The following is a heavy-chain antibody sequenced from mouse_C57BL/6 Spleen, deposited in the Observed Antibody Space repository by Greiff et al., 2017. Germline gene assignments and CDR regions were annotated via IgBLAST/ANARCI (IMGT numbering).Heavy chain of an antibody. CDR3: ARKVLDY. CDR2: ISRGSSTI. Sequence: EVQLVESGGGLVKPGGSLKLSCAASGFTFSDYGMHWVRQAPEKGLEWVAYISRGSSTIYYADTVKGRFTISRDNAKNTLFLQMTSLRSEDTAMYYCARKVLDYWGQGTTLTVSS. CDR1: GFTFSDYG. V-gene: IGHV5-17*01. J-gene: IGHJ2*01.